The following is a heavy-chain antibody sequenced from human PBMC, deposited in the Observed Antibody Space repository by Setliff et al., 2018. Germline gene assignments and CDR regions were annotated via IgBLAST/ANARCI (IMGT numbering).Heavy chain of an antibody. CDR3: VRSGKFGMRFWFDQ. J-gene: IGHJ5*02. V-gene: IGHV1-2*02. D-gene: IGHD1-26*01. Sequence: ASVKVSCKASGYTFTNYYMHWVRQAPGQGLEWMGWIHPTSGGTNYAQKFQGRVTMTRDTSINTAYMELSSLTSDDTAFYYCVRSGKFGMRFWFDQWGLGTLVTVSS. CDR2: IHPTSGGT. CDR1: GYTFTNYY.